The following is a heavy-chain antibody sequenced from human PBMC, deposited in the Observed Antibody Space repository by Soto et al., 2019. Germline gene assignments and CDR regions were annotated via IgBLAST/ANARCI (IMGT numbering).Heavy chain of an antibody. CDR2: IWYDGSNK. V-gene: IGHV3-33*01. CDR1: GFTFSSYG. CDR3: ARDYIAVAGYYYYYYGMDV. D-gene: IGHD6-19*01. J-gene: IGHJ6*02. Sequence: PGGSLRLSCAASGFTFSSYGMHWVRQAPGKGLEWVAVIWYDGSNKYYADSVKGRFTISRDNSKNTLYLQMNSLRAEDTAVYYCARDYIAVAGYYYYYYGMDVWGQGTTVTVSS.